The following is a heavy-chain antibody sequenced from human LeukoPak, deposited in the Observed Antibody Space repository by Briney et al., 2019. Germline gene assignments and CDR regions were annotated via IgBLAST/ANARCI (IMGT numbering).Heavy chain of an antibody. J-gene: IGHJ4*02. V-gene: IGHV3-48*04. CDR3: ARDPEYYDILTGEFDY. Sequence: GGSLRLSCAASGFTFSSYSMNWVRQAPGKGLEWVSYISSSSSTIYYADSVKGRFTISRDNAKNSLYLQMNSLRAEDTAVYYCARDPEYYDILTGEFDYWGQGTLVTVSS. CDR2: ISSSSSTI. CDR1: GFTFSSYS. D-gene: IGHD3-9*01.